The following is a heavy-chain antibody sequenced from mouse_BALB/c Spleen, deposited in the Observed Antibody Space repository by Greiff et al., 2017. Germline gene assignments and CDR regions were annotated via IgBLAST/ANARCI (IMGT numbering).Heavy chain of an antibody. D-gene: IGHD1-1*01. Sequence: EVQRVESGPSLVKPSQTLSLTCSVTGDSITSGYWNWIRKFPGNKLEYMGYISYSGSTYYNPSLKSRISITRDTSKNQYYLQLNSVTTEDTATYYCARVLFDYGSLYAMDYWGQGTTVTVSS. CDR2: ISYSGST. V-gene: IGHV3-8*02. CDR3: ARVLFDYGSLYAMDY. J-gene: IGHJ4*01. CDR1: GDSITSGY.